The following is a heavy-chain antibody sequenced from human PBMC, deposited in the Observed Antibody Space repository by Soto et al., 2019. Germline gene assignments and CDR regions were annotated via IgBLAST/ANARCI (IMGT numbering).Heavy chain of an antibody. CDR1: GFTFSSYS. CDR3: ARAYCSGGSCGMDV. J-gene: IGHJ6*02. D-gene: IGHD2-15*01. CDR2: ISSSSSYI. Sequence: GGSLRLSCAASGFTFSSYSMNWVRQAPGKGLEWVSSISSSSSYIYYADSVKGRFTISRGNAKNSLYLQMNSLRAEDTAVYYCARAYCSGGSCGMDVWGQGTTVTVSS. V-gene: IGHV3-21*01.